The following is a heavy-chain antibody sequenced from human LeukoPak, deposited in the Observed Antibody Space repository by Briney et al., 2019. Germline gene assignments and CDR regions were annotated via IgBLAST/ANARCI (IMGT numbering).Heavy chain of an antibody. CDR1: GFSLSTSGVG. Sequence: SGPTLVNPTQTLTLTCTFSGFSLSTSGVGVGWIRQPPGKALEWLALIYWDDDKRYSPSLKSRLTITKDTSKNQVVLTMTNMDPVDTATYYCAQTSRLRYFDWSNWFDPWGQGTLVTVSS. CDR3: AQTSRLRYFDWSNWFDP. V-gene: IGHV2-5*02. D-gene: IGHD3-9*01. J-gene: IGHJ5*02. CDR2: IYWDDDK.